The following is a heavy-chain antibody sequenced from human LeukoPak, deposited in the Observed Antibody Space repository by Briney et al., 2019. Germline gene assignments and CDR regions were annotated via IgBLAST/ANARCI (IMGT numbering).Heavy chain of an antibody. CDR1: GGSISSSSYY. J-gene: IGHJ4*02. V-gene: IGHV4-39*07. Sequence: SETLSLTCTVSGGSISSSSYYWGWIRQPPGKGLEWIGSIYYSGSTYYNPSLKSRVTISVDTSKNQFSLNLNSVTAADTAVYYCARAEVMITFGGQFYFDYWGQGTLVTV. CDR3: ARAEVMITFGGQFYFDY. D-gene: IGHD3-16*01. CDR2: IYYSGST.